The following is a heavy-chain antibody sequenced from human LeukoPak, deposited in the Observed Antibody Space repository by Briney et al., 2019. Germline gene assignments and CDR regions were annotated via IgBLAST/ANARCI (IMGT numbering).Heavy chain of an antibody. Sequence: ASVKVSCKASGYTFTSYGISWVRQAPGQGLEWMGWISAYNGNTNYAQKLQGRVTMTTDTSTSTAYMELRSLRSDDTAVYYCARDAVYQLLPPVEYYYYYMDVWGKGTTVTVSS. D-gene: IGHD2-2*01. CDR3: ARDAVYQLLPPVEYYYYYMDV. V-gene: IGHV1-18*01. CDR2: ISAYNGNT. CDR1: GYTFTSYG. J-gene: IGHJ6*03.